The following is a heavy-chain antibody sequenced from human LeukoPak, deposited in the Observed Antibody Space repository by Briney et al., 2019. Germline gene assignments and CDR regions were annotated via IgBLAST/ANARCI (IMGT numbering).Heavy chain of an antibody. Sequence: SETLSLTCTVSGGSLSRYYWNWMRQTPGKGREWIGFLYYSGSDSGRTTYNPSLESRVTISIDTSKNEFSLRLNSVTAADTAVYYCARQEGKVAASNWFEPWGQGTLVSVSS. V-gene: IGHV4-59*08. CDR1: GGSLSRYY. CDR3: ARQEGKVAASNWFEP. J-gene: IGHJ5*02. D-gene: IGHD2-15*01. CDR2: LYYSGSDSGRT.